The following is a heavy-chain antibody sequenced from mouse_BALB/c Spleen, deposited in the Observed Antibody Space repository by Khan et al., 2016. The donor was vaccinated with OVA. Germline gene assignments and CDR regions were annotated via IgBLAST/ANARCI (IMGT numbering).Heavy chain of an antibody. CDR2: ISYSDST. CDR3: ARWKYRYDGYFDY. V-gene: IGHV3-8*02. Sequence: EVQLQESGPSLVKPSQTLSLTCSVTGDSITSGYWNWIRRFPGNKLEYMGYISYSDSTFYNPSLNSRISITRDTSKNQYYLQLNSVTTEDTATYYCARWKYRYDGYFDYWGQGTTLTVSS. J-gene: IGHJ2*01. D-gene: IGHD2-12*01. CDR1: GDSITSGY.